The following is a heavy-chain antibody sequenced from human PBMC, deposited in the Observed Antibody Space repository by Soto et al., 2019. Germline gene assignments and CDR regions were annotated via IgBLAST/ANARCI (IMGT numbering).Heavy chain of an antibody. CDR1: GFSLSDYY. V-gene: IGHV3-11*01. J-gene: IGHJ3*02. CDR3: ARAYSDAFDI. D-gene: IGHD2-15*01. Sequence: GSLRLSCAASGFSLSDYYMTWIRQAPGKGLEWVSYISSSGTGIYYADSMKGRFTISRDNAKKSLYLQMSSLRAEDTAVYYCARAYSDAFDIWGQGTMVTVSS. CDR2: ISSSGTGI.